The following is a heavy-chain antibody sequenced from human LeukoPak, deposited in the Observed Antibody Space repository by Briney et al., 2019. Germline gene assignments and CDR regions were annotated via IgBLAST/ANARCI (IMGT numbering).Heavy chain of an antibody. CDR3: ARVRLGELSTIDY. CDR1: GFTFSSYS. D-gene: IGHD3-16*02. Sequence: GRSLRLSCVASGFTFSSYSMHWVRQGPGKGLEWVSYISSSGSTIYYADSVKGRFTISRDNAKNSLNLQMNSLRAEDTAVYYCARVRLGELSTIDYWGQGTLVTVSS. J-gene: IGHJ4*02. V-gene: IGHV3-48*04. CDR2: ISSSGSTI.